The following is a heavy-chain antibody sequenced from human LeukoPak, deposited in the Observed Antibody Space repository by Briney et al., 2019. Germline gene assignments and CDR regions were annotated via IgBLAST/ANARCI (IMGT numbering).Heavy chain of an antibody. D-gene: IGHD3-16*01. J-gene: IGHJ4*02. V-gene: IGHV3-21*01. CDR1: GFTFRSYS. Sequence: PGGSLRLSCAASGFTFRSYSMNWARQAPGKGLEWVSSISTSSSYIYYADSVKGRFTISRDNAKNLLYMQMNSLRAEDTAVYHCARDRSTNSYAEYFFDYWGQGTLVTVSS. CDR3: ARDRSTNSYAEYFFDY. CDR2: ISTSSSYI.